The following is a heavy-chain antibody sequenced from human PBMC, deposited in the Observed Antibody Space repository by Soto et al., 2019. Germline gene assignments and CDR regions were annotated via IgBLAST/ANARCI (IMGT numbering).Heavy chain of an antibody. J-gene: IGHJ4*02. Sequence: GGSLRLSCAASGFTFSSYSMNWVRQAPGKGLEWVSSISSSSSYIYYADSVKGRFTISRDNAKNSLYLQMNSLRAEDTAVYYCARDEQGWLQFGHCYYWGRGTLVTVSS. CDR3: ARDEQGWLQFGHCYY. CDR1: GFTFSSYS. D-gene: IGHD5-12*01. CDR2: ISSSSSYI. V-gene: IGHV3-21*01.